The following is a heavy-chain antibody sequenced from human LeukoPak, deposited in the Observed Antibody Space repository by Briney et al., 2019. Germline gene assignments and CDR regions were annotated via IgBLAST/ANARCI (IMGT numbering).Heavy chain of an antibody. Sequence: PGGSLRLSCAASGFTFSSYEMNWVRQAPGKGLEWVSYISSRGTTIYHVDSVKGRFTISRDNAKNSLYLQMNSLRAEDTALYYCARVRSGLHMDVWGQGTTVTVSS. CDR1: GFTFSSYE. CDR2: ISSRGTTI. V-gene: IGHV3-48*03. D-gene: IGHD2-15*01. CDR3: ARVRSGLHMDV. J-gene: IGHJ6*02.